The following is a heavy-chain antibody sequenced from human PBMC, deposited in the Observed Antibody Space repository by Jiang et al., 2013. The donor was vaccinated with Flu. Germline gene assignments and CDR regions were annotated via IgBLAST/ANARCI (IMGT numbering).Heavy chain of an antibody. V-gene: IGHV4-39*01. D-gene: IGHD2-15*01. CDR2: IYYSGST. Sequence: GSGLVKPSETLSLTCTVSGGSISSSSYYWGWIRQPPGKGLEWIGSIYYSGSTYYNPSLKSRVTISVDTSKNQFSLKLSSVTAADTAVYYCARLSLVVVATTHWFDPWGQGNPGHRLL. J-gene: IGHJ5*02. CDR3: ARLSLVVVATTHWFDP. CDR1: GGSISSSSYY.